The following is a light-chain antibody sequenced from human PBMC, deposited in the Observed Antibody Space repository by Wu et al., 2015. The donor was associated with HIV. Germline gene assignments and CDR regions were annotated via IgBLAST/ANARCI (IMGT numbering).Light chain of an antibody. CDR2: ATS. CDR3: QQYGISPWT. Sequence: EIVLTQSPGILSLSPGERATLSCRASQTVTNNYLAWYQQEPGQAPRLLIYATSTRASGIPDRFSGSGSGTDFTLTISRLEPEDFAVYYCQQYGISPWTFGHGTTVEVK. J-gene: IGKJ1*01. V-gene: IGKV3-20*01. CDR1: QTVTNNY.